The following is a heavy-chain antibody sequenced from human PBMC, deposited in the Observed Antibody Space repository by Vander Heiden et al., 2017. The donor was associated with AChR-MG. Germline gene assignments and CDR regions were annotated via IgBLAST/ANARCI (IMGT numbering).Heavy chain of an antibody. Sequence: EVHLLESGGGLVQPGGSLRLSCAASGFPFSSYAMSWVRQAPGKGLEWVSGISGSGDSTYYADSVKGRFTISRDNSKNTLYLQMNSLRAEDTAVYYCAKTTGGKYRFDNWGQGTLVTVSS. V-gene: IGHV3-23*01. J-gene: IGHJ4*02. CDR2: ISGSGDST. CDR3: AKTTGGKYRFDN. D-gene: IGHD4-4*01. CDR1: GFPFSSYA.